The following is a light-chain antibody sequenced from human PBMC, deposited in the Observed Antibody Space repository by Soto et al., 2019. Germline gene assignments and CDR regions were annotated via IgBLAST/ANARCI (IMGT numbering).Light chain of an antibody. Sequence: DIQMTQSPSTLSASVGDRVTITCRASQSISSWLAWYQQKPGKAPKLLIYKASSLERGVPSRFSGSGSGTEFTLTISSLQPDDFATYYCQQYNSYAWTFGQGNKVEIK. CDR2: KAS. CDR3: QQYNSYAWT. J-gene: IGKJ1*01. CDR1: QSISSW. V-gene: IGKV1-5*03.